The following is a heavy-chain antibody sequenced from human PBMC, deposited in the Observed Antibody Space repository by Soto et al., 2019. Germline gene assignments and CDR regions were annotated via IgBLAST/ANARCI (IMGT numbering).Heavy chain of an antibody. CDR2: VRSKTNNYAT. CDR3: TNNFV. J-gene: IGHJ4*02. V-gene: IGHV3-73*01. D-gene: IGHD2-15*01. CDR1: GFAFNDSA. Sequence: DVQVVQSGGGLVQPGGSLKLSCAASGFAFNDSAMHWVRQASGKGLAWVARVRSKTNNYATAYPVSVRGRFTVSRDDSMGTTYLQMNSLKTEDTAMYYCTNNFVWGQGVLVTVSS.